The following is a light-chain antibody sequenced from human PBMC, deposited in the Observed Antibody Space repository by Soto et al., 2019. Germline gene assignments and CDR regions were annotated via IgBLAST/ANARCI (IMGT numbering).Light chain of an antibody. CDR2: EVR. Sequence: QSALTQPPSASGSPGQSVTISCIGTSSDVGGYNYVSWYQQHPGKAPKLIIYEVRKRPSGVPYRFSGSKSGDTASLTVSGLQAEDEADYYCSSYAGRNLEMFGGGTKLTVL. V-gene: IGLV2-8*01. J-gene: IGLJ3*02. CDR3: SSYAGRNLEM. CDR1: SSDVGGYNY.